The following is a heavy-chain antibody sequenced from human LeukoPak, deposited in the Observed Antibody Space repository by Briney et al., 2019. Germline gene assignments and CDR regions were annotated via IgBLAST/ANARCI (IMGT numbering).Heavy chain of an antibody. J-gene: IGHJ4*02. V-gene: IGHV3-53*01. CDR3: ASYSSLDY. CDR2: IYSGGST. Sequence: LGGSLRLSRAASGFTVSNNYMSWVRQAPGKGLEWVSLIYSGGSTYYADSVKGRFTISRDNSRNTLYLQMNGLRAEDTAVYYCASYSSLDYWGQRALGTVSS. CDR1: GFTVSNNY. D-gene: IGHD3-22*01.